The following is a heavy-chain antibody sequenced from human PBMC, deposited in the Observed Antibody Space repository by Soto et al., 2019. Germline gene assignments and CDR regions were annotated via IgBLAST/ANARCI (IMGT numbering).Heavy chain of an antibody. V-gene: IGHV3-23*01. J-gene: IGHJ4*02. D-gene: IGHD2-2*01. CDR3: ARGAYCSSTSCYAGNPFDY. CDR2: ISGSGGST. Sequence: EVQLLESGGGLVQPGGSLRLSCAASGFTFSSYAMSWVRQAPGKGLEWVSAISGSGGSTYYADSVKGRFTISRDNSKNTLYLQMNSLRAEDTAVYYGARGAYCSSTSCYAGNPFDYWGQGTLVTVSS. CDR1: GFTFSSYA.